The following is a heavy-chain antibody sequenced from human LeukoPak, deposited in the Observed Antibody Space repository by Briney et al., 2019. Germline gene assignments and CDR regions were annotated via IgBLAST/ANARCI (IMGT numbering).Heavy chain of an antibody. CDR2: IYHSGST. Sequence: PSETLSLTCTVPGYSISSGSYWGWIRQPPGKGLEWIGSIYHSGSTYYDPSLKSRVTISVDTSKNQFSLKLSSVTAADTAVYYCARHLYCSSTSCYEGLFFDYWGQGTLVTVSS. J-gene: IGHJ4*02. V-gene: IGHV4-38-2*02. D-gene: IGHD2-2*01. CDR3: ARHLYCSSTSCYEGLFFDY. CDR1: GYSISSGSY.